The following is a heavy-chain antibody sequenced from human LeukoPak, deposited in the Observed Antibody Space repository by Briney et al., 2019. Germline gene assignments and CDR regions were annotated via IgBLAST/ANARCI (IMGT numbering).Heavy chain of an antibody. D-gene: IGHD6-13*01. J-gene: IGHJ4*02. Sequence: ASVKVSCKASGYTFTSYGISWVRQAPGQGLEWMGWICAYNANTNYAQKLQGRVTMTTDTSTSTAYMELTSLRSDDTAVYYCARPRIAGYYFDHWGQGTLVTVSS. CDR1: GYTFTSYG. CDR3: ARPRIAGYYFDH. CDR2: ICAYNANT. V-gene: IGHV1-18*01.